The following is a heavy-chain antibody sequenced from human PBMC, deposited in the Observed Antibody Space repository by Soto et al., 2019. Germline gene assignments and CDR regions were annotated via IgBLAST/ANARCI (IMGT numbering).Heavy chain of an antibody. CDR1: GGTFSNYV. J-gene: IGHJ4*02. D-gene: IGHD6-25*01. CDR3: AKEEGTAANKFDF. Sequence: QVQLVQSGAEVKKPGSSVKVSCKASGGTFSNYVISWVRQAPGQGLEWLGGITPSFGTPDYAQNIQGRVTITAGESTSTAYMELSSLRSEDTAVYYCAKEEGTAANKFDFWGQGTLVTVSS. CDR2: ITPSFGTP. V-gene: IGHV1-69*01.